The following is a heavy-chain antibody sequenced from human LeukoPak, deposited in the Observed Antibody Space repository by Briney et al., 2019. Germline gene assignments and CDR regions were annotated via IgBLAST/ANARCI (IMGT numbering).Heavy chain of an antibody. CDR3: AEPTDYYDSSGYYYDYFDY. D-gene: IGHD3-22*01. CDR2: ISWNSGSI. CDR1: GFTFDDYA. J-gene: IGHJ4*02. V-gene: IGHV3-9*01. Sequence: GGSLRLSCAASGFTFDDYAMHWVRQAPGKGLEWVSGISWNSGSIGYADSVKGRFTISRDNAKNSLYLQMNSLRAEDTALYYCAEPTDYYDSSGYYYDYFDYWGQGTLVTVSS.